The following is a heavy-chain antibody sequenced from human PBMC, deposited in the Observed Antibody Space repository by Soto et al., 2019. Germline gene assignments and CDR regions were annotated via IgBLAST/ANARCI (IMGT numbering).Heavy chain of an antibody. Sequence: QVQLVESGGGVVQPGKSLRLSCTASGFTFSRYGMHWVRQAPGKGLEWVAVMSYDGSNKWYADSVKGRFNVSRDNSKNMLFLQMNSLRAEDTAVYYWVKNSYYDILTGCDYLNYWGQGAPGTVSS. J-gene: IGHJ4*02. V-gene: IGHV3-30*18. D-gene: IGHD3-9*01. CDR2: MSYDGSNK. CDR3: VKNSYYDILTGCDYLNY. CDR1: GFTFSRYG.